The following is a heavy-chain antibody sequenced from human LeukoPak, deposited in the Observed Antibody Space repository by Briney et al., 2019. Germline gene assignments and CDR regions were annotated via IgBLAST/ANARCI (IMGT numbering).Heavy chain of an antibody. Sequence: PSETLSLTCSVSGVSISNYYWTWIPQPPGQGLEWIGYIYYRGGTNYHPSLQSRVTISVDTSKNQSSLQVTSVTAADTAVYYCARYDVDMATNNWGQGTLVTVSS. V-gene: IGHV4-59*12. D-gene: IGHD5-24*01. CDR1: GVSISNYY. CDR2: IYYRGGT. J-gene: IGHJ4*02. CDR3: ARYDVDMATNN.